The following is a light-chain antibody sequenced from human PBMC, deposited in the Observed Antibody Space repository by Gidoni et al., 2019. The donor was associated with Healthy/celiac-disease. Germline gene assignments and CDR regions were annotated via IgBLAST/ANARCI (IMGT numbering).Light chain of an antibody. CDR1: QSVSSN. CDR2: GSS. CDR3: QQYNNWPPWT. Sequence: EIVMTQSPATLSVSPGERATLSCRASQSVSSNLAWYQQKPGQAPRLLIYGSSTRATGIPARFSGIGSGTEFPLTISSLQSEDFAVYYCQQYNNWPPWTFGQGTKVEIK. V-gene: IGKV3-15*01. J-gene: IGKJ1*01.